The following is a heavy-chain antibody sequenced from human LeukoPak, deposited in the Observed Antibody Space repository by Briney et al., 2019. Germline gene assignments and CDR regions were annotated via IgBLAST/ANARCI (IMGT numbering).Heavy chain of an antibody. J-gene: IGHJ4*02. CDR2: IYPGDSDT. D-gene: IGHD5-12*01. CDR3: ARRGYSGYDLSGLDY. V-gene: IGHV5-51*01. Sequence: GASLKISCKGSGYSFTSYWIGWVRPMPGKGLEWMGIIYPGDSDTRYSPSFQGQVTISADKSISTAYLQWSSLKASDTAMYYCARRGYSGYDLSGLDYWGQGTLVTVSS. CDR1: GYSFTSYW.